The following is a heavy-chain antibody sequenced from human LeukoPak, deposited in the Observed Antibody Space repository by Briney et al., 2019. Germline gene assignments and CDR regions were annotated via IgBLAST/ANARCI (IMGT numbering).Heavy chain of an antibody. CDR1: GFTFSSYS. D-gene: IGHD6-13*01. CDR2: TRSKANSYTT. Sequence: PGGSLRLSCATSGFTFSSYSIHWVRQAPGKGLEWVGRTRSKANSYTTEYAASVKGRFTISRDDSKNSLYLQMNSLKTEDTAVYYCASVSSSWYLGYWGQGTLVTVSS. CDR3: ASVSSSWYLGY. J-gene: IGHJ4*02. V-gene: IGHV3-72*01.